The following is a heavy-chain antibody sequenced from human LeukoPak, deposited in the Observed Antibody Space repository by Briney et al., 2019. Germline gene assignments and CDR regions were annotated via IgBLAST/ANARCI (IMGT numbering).Heavy chain of an antibody. CDR3: AKEPYHQSHFFAY. CDR1: GXTFSSYA. Sequence: GGSLRLSCAASGXTFSSYAVSWVRQAPGKGLELVSRISGSYSTYYADSVKGRFTISRDNSKNTLYLQMNSLTVEDTAIYYCAKEPYHQSHFFAYGGQGTLVTVSS. D-gene: IGHD2-2*01. V-gene: IGHV3-23*01. J-gene: IGHJ4*02. CDR2: ISGSYST.